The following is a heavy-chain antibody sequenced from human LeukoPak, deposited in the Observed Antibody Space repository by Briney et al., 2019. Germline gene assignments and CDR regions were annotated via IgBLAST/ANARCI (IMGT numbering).Heavy chain of an antibody. CDR3: TRRLDD. D-gene: IGHD3-16*01. CDR2: IKHDESEK. V-gene: IGHV3-7*01. J-gene: IGHJ4*02. CDR1: GFSFNSDW. Sequence: GGFLRLSCAASGFSFNSDWMDWVRQAPGKGQEWVANIKHDESEKNYLDSVKGRFTISRDNAQNSLYLQMNGLRVEDTAVYYCTRRLDDWGQGTLVTVSS.